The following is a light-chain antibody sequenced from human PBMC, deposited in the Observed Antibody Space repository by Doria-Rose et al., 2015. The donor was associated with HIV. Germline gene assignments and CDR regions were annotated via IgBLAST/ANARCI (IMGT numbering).Light chain of an antibody. CDR3: QQSNSCPIT. CDR2: AAS. Sequence: DIQLAHSPSSVSASVGDRVTITCRASEAISRWLVWYQQKPGKAPKVLIYAASTLQSGVPSRFSGSGFGTDFTLTISNLQPEDFATYYCQQSNSCPITFGQGTRLEIK. J-gene: IGKJ5*01. CDR1: EAISRW. V-gene: IGKV1-12*01.